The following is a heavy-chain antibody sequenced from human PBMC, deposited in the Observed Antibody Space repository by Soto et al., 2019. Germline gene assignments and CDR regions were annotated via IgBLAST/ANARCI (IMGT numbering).Heavy chain of an antibody. V-gene: IGHV5-51*01. Sequence: GESLRISCKGSGYSFTTYWIGWVRQMPGKGLEWMGIIYPGDSDTTYSPSFQGQVTISADKSINTAYLQWSSLKASDTAMYYCARVGMTDAFDIRGQGTMVTVSS. CDR1: GYSFTTYW. J-gene: IGHJ3*02. CDR2: IYPGDSDT. CDR3: ARVGMTDAFDI.